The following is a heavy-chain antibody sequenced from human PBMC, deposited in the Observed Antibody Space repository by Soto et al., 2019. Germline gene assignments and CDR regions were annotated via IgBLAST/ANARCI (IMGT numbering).Heavy chain of an antibody. CDR3: TKDDPINTS. J-gene: IGHJ5*02. Sequence: GGSLRLSCAASGFSFEDYTMHWVRQGPGKGPEWVGRIKSKANGETTDYAAPVKGRFTISRDDSRNTLYLQMNTLKTDDTAVYYCTKDDPINTSWGQGALVTVSS. CDR2: IKSKANGETT. CDR1: GFSFEDYT. V-gene: IGHV3-15*01. D-gene: IGHD3-16*01.